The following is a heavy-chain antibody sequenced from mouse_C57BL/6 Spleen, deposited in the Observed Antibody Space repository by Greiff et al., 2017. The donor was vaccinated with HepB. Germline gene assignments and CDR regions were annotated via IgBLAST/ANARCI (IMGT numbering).Heavy chain of an antibody. J-gene: IGHJ2*01. Sequence: EVQLQQSGPELVKPGASVKISCKASGYTFTDYYMNWVKQSHGKSLEWIGDINPNNGGTSYNQKFKGKATLTVDKSSSTAYMELRSLTSEDSAVYYCARSGDIFDYWGQGTTLTVSS. D-gene: IGHD3-3*01. V-gene: IGHV1-26*01. CDR1: GYTFTDYY. CDR3: ARSGDIFDY. CDR2: INPNNGGT.